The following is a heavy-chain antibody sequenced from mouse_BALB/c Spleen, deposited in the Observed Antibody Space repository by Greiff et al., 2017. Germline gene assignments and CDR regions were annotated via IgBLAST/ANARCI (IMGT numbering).Heavy chain of an antibody. D-gene: IGHD2-12*01. J-gene: IGHJ4*01. V-gene: IGHV7-3*02. Sequence: EVQLVESGRGLVPPGGSLRLSCATSGFTFTDYYMSWVRQPPGKALEWVGFIRNKANDYATEYSASGKGRFTISRDNYQSILYLQMDTLKAEDRATDDCAREEYRCDSGPDSMDDWGQGTSVTVSA. CDR1: GFTFTDYY. CDR3: AREEYRCDSGPDSMDD. CDR2: IRNKANDYAT.